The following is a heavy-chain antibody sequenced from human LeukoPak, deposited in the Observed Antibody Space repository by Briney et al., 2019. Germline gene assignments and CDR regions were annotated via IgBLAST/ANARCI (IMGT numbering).Heavy chain of an antibody. J-gene: IGHJ4*02. CDR3: ARGLNYAGSGYYFDS. D-gene: IGHD3-22*01. CDR2: IYGSGST. Sequence: PSETLSLTCTVSGGSIESYYWSWIRQPAGKGLEWIGRIYGSGSTNYNPSLKSRATISVDTSKNQCSLRLYSVTAADTAVYYCARGLNYAGSGYYFDSWGPGTLVTVSS. CDR1: GGSIESYY. V-gene: IGHV4-4*07.